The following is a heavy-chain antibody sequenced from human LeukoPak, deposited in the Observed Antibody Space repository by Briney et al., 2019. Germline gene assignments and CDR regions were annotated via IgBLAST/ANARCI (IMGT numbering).Heavy chain of an antibody. V-gene: IGHV4-61*01. CDR2: IHYSGSA. J-gene: IGHJ4*02. CDR1: GGSFSSGSYY. D-gene: IGHD4-17*01. Sequence: PSETLSLTCTVSGGSFSSGSYYWSWIRQPPGRGLEWIAYIHYSGSAAYNPSLKSRVTISRDMSTNQFSLKMTSVTAADTAVYFCARDMGAPDYGNYSVDYWGQGTLVTVSS. CDR3: ARDMGAPDYGNYSVDY.